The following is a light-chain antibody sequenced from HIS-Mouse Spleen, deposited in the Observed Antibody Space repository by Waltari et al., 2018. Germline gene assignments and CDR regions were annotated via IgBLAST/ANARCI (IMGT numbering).Light chain of an antibody. J-gene: IGLJ3*02. CDR3: AAWDDSLSGPV. CDR1: SSNIGSNY. CDR2: RNK. V-gene: IGLV1-47*01. Sequence: QSVLTQPPSASGTPGQRVTISCSGSSSNIGSNYVYWYQQLPGTAPKLLIYRNKRRPSGVPDRVSGSKAGTSASLAISGLRSEDEADYYCAAWDDSLSGPVFGGGTKLTVL.